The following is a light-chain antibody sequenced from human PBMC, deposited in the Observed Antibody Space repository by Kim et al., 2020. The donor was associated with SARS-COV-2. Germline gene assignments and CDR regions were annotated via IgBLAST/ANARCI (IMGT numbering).Light chain of an antibody. J-gene: IGLJ2*01. CDR3: SSITSSSTGV. Sequence: GQSITITWTGTSSDIGGYNYVSCYQKHPSKAPKLMIYDFSKRSSGVSNRFSGSKSGNTASLTISGLQAEDEADYYCSSITSSSTGVFGGGTQLTVL. CDR1: SSDIGGYNY. V-gene: IGLV2-14*04. CDR2: DFS.